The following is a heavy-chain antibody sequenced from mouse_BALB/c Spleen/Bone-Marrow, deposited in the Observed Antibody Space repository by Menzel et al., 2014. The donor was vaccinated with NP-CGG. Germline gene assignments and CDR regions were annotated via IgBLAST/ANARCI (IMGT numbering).Heavy chain of an antibody. Sequence: EVKLVDSGGGLVKPGGSLKLSCAASGFTFSNYAMSWVRQTPEKRLEWVAIISSGGSYTYYPDSVKGRFTISRDNAKTILYLQMSSLRSEDTAMYYCARQDGFDYWGQGTTLTVSS. D-gene: IGHD2-3*01. CDR2: ISSGGSYT. J-gene: IGHJ2*01. CDR3: ARQDGFDY. CDR1: GFTFSNYA. V-gene: IGHV5-9-3*01.